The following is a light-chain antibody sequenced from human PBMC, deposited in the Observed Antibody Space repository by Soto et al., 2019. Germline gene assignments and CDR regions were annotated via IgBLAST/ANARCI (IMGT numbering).Light chain of an antibody. CDR1: QSVSNN. J-gene: IGKJ2*01. CDR3: QQYGSSLMYT. CDR2: GAS. Sequence: EIVMTHSPATLSVSPGERATLSCRASQSVSNNLAWYQQKPGQAPRLLIYGASTRATAIPARFSGSGSGTEFTLTISSLQSEDFAVYYCQQYGSSLMYTFGQGTKLEIK. V-gene: IGKV3-15*01.